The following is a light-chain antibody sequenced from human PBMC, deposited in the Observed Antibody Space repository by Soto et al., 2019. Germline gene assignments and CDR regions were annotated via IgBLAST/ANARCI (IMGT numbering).Light chain of an antibody. J-gene: IGKJ1*01. CDR2: DAS. CDR3: QQYNNWPRT. CDR1: QTVSSY. V-gene: IGKV3-11*01. Sequence: EIVLTQSPATLSLSPGERATLSCRASQTVSSYLLWYQQKPGQAPRLLIYDASNRATGVPARFTGSGSETDFTLTISSLEPEDFAVYYCQQYNNWPRTFGQGTKVDIK.